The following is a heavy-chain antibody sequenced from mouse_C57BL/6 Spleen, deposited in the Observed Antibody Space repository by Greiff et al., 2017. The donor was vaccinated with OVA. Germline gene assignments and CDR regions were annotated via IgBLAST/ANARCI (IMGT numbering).Heavy chain of an antibody. J-gene: IGHJ2*01. D-gene: IGHD1-2*01. CDR2: IYIGNGYT. V-gene: IGHV1-58*01. Sequence: EVKLQESGAELVRPGSSVKMSCKTSGYTFTSYGINWVKQRPGQGLEWIGYIYIGNGYTEYNEKFKGKATLTSDTSSSTAYMQLSSLTSEDSAIYFCARCPITTALASGYFDYWGQGTTLTVSS. CDR3: ARCPITTALASGYFDY. CDR1: GYTFTSYG.